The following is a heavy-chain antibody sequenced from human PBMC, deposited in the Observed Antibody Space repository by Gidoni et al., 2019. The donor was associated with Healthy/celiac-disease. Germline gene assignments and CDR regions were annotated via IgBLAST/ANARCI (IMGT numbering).Heavy chain of an antibody. J-gene: IGHJ2*01. Sequence: EVQLVESGGGLVQHGRSLRLSCAASGFTFDDYAMHWVRQAPGKGLEWVSGISWNSGSIGYAHSVKGRFTISRDNAKNSLYLQMNSLRAEDTALYYCAKAPPIGTPLGYWYFDLWGRGTLVTVSS. CDR1: GFTFDDYA. D-gene: IGHD1-1*01. CDR3: AKAPPIGTPLGYWYFDL. V-gene: IGHV3-9*01. CDR2: ISWNSGSI.